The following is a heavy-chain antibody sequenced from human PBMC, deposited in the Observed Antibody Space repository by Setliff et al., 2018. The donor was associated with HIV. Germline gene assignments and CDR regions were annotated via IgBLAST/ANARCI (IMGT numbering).Heavy chain of an antibody. V-gene: IGHV4-4*09. J-gene: IGHJ4*02. CDR1: GGSISNYY. D-gene: IGHD5-12*01. CDR2: IYTSGST. Sequence: LSLTCTVSGGSISNYYWSWIRQPPGKGLEWIGYIYTSGSTNYNPSLKSRVTISVDTSKNQFSLKLSSVTAADTAVYYCARRAPRGGYGPAWYFDYWGQGTLVTVSS. CDR3: ARRAPRGGYGPAWYFDY.